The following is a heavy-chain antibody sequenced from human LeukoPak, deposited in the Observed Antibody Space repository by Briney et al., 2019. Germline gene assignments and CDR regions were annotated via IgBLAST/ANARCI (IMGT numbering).Heavy chain of an antibody. J-gene: IGHJ5*02. D-gene: IGHD6-19*01. Sequence: PSETLSLTCAVYGGSFSGYYWSWIRQPPGKGLEWIGEINHSGSTNYNPSLKGRVTISVDTSKNQFSLKLSSVTAADTAVYYCARGGHGGWYRNWFDPWGQGTLVTVSS. V-gene: IGHV4-34*01. CDR1: GGSFSGYY. CDR2: INHSGST. CDR3: ARGGHGGWYRNWFDP.